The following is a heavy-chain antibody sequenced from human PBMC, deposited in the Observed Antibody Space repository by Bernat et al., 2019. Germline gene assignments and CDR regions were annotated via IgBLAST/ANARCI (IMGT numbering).Heavy chain of an antibody. J-gene: IGHJ6*03. CDR2: INHSGST. CDR3: AREGYDYIWGSYRYYYYYMDV. CDR1: GGSFSGYY. Sequence: QVQLQQWGAGLLKPSETLSLTCAVYGGSFSGYYWSWIRQPPGKGLEWIGEINHSGSTNYNPSLKRRVTISVDTSKNRFSLKLSSVTAADSAVYYCAREGYDYIWGSYRYYYYYMDVWGGGSTITVSS. D-gene: IGHD3-16*02. V-gene: IGHV4-34*01.